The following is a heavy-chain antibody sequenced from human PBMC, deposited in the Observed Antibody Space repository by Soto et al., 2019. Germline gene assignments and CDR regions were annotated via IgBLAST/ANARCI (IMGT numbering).Heavy chain of an antibody. CDR3: ARGRIAPADFQF. Sequence: EVQLLESGGGLVQPGGSLRLSCVASGFAFNSYALTWVRQAPGKGLEWVSSISGGGGAAFYADSVRDRFSISKDKSTNTLYLQMNSLRVEDTALYFCARGRIAPADFQFWGPGTPVSVSS. V-gene: IGHV3-23*01. CDR2: ISGGGGAA. J-gene: IGHJ1*01. D-gene: IGHD6-13*01. CDR1: GFAFNSYA.